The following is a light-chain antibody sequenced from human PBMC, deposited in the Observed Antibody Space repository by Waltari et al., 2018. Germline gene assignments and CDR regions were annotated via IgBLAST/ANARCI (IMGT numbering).Light chain of an antibody. CDR1: QDIRNF. Sequence: DIQMTQSPSSLSASLGDRVTITCQASQDIRNFLNWYQQKPGKATRLLIYVASTLEGGVSSRFSGSGSGTDFTLTIASLQSEDIATYYCQQHENPPLTFGGGTKVEIK. V-gene: IGKV1-33*01. J-gene: IGKJ4*01. CDR3: QQHENPPLT. CDR2: VAS.